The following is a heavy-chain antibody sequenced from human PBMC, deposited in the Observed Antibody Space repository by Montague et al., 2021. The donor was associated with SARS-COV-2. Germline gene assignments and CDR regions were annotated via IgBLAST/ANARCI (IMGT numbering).Heavy chain of an antibody. V-gene: IGHV4-59*13. Sequence: SETLSLTCSVSGSYLRGYFWSWVRKPPGQRLEWIGYILYNGTATYNPALRSRLTMSVAMSRNKFSLELRSMTVTDTASYYCSRGNGWYQPWGRGTLVTVSS. J-gene: IGHJ5*02. CDR3: SRGNGWYQP. CDR2: ILYNGTA. CDR1: GSYLRGYF. D-gene: IGHD2-8*01.